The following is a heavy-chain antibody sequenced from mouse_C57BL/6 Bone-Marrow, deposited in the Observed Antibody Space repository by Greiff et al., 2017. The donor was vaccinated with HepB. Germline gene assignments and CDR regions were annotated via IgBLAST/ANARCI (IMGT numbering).Heavy chain of an antibody. V-gene: IGHV1-81*01. D-gene: IGHD2-3*01. CDR1: GYTFTSYG. CDR3: ARDGSPFDY. J-gene: IGHJ2*01. CDR2: IYPRSGNT. Sequence: QVHVKQSGAELARPGASVKLSCKASGYTFTSYGISWVKQRTGQGLEWIGEIYPRSGNTYYNEKFKGKATLTADKSSSTAYMELRSLTSEDSAVYFCARDGSPFDYWGQGTTLTVSS.